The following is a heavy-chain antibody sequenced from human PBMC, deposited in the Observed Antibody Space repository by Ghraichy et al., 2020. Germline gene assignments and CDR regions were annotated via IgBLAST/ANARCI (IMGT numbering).Heavy chain of an antibody. V-gene: IGHV4-59*08. CDR3: ARHFDLYSFDH. CDR1: GGSIGSHY. J-gene: IGHJ5*02. Sequence: SETLSLTCTVSGGSIGSHYWSWIRQVPGQGLEWIDYVFYSGTRDYNPSRKSRVIISGDSSKNQISLRLSSVTAADTAVNYCARHFDLYSFDHWGQGILVTVSS. CDR2: VFYSGTR.